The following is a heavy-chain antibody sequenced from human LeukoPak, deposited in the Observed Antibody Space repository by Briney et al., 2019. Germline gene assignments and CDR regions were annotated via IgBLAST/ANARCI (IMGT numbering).Heavy chain of an antibody. CDR3: AGAVAGRISYFQH. CDR1: GYTFTGYY. D-gene: IGHD6-19*01. J-gene: IGHJ1*01. V-gene: IGHV1-69*10. CDR2: IIPILGIA. Sequence: GASVKVSCKASGYTFTGYYMHWLRQAPGQGLEWMGGIIPILGIANYAQKFQGRVTITADKSTSTAYMELSSLRSEDKAVYYCAGAVAGRISYFQHWGQGTLVTVSS.